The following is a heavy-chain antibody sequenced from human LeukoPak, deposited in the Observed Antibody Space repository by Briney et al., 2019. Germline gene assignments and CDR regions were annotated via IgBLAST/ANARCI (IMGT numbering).Heavy chain of an antibody. Sequence: ASVNVSYTPPGYTFSDYYLHWVRQAPGQGLEWRGWMNPNSGGTNYAQKFQGRITMTGDTSTAYLELSRLRSDDTAVYYCARDLGSTIIVGGDAFDLWGQGTMVTVSS. CDR3: ARDLGSTIIVGGDAFDL. CDR2: MNPNSGGT. J-gene: IGHJ3*01. CDR1: GYTFSDYY. D-gene: IGHD3-22*01. V-gene: IGHV1-2*02.